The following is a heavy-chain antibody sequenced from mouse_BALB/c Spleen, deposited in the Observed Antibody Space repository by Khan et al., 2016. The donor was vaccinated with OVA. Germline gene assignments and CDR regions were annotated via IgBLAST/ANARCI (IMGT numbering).Heavy chain of an antibody. CDR2: INPSNTYT. CDR1: GYTFTSYT. J-gene: IGHJ1*01. D-gene: IGHD2-14*01. V-gene: IGHV1-4*01. Sequence: QVQLQQSGAELARPGASVKMSCKAPGYTFTSYTMHWVKQRPGQGLEWIGYINPSNTYTNYNQKFKDKATLTADKSSNTAYMQLSSLTSEDSAVYYCVRSGAYYRYDGYFDVWGAGTTVTVSS. CDR3: VRSGAYYRYDGYFDV.